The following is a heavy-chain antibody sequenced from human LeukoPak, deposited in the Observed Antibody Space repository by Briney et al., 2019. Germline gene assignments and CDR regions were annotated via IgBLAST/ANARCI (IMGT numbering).Heavy chain of an antibody. D-gene: IGHD3-22*01. CDR3: AKTNGYYSD. J-gene: IGHJ4*02. CDR1: GFTFSSYG. Sequence: GGSLRLSCAASGFTFSSYGMNCVRQAPGKGLEWVSGISGSGGTTYYADSVKGRFTISRDNSKTSLSLQVSSLRAEDTAVYYCAKTNGYYSDWGQGTLVTVSS. CDR2: ISGSGGTT. V-gene: IGHV3-23*01.